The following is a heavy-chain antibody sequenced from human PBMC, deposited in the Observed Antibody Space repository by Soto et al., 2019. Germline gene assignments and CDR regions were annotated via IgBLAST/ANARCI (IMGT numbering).Heavy chain of an antibody. V-gene: IGHV1-18*04. J-gene: IGHJ2*01. CDR1: GYTSSIYG. CDR3: ARDVSGGTYPWFFDL. CDR2: ISGYNGNI. D-gene: IGHD1-26*01. Sequence: QGQLVQSGAEVKKSGASVNVSCKASGYTSSIYGISWVRQAPGQGLEWMAWISGYNGNIKYAQKFQGRVTVATDTTTTGAYMELRSLRSDDTAVYYCARDVSGGTYPWFFDLWGRGTLVTVSS.